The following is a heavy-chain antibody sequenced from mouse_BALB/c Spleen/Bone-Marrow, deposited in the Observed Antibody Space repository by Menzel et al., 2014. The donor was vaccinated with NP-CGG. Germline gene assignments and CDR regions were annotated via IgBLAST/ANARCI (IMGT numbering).Heavy chain of an antibody. CDR2: IDPSDSET. Sequence: VQLQQSGAELVKPGAPVKLSCKASGYTFTSYWMNWVKQRPGRSLEWIGRIDPSDSETHYNQKFKDKATLTVDKSSSTAYIQLSSLTSDDSAVYYCARALGDGYYYAMDYWGQGTSVTVSS. J-gene: IGHJ4*01. CDR3: ARALGDGYYYAMDY. CDR1: GYTFTSYW. D-gene: IGHD2-3*01. V-gene: IGHV1-69*02.